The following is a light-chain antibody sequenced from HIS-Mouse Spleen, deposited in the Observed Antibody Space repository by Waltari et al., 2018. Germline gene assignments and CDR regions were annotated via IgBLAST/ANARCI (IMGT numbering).Light chain of an antibody. Sequence: SYELTQPPSVSVSPGQTARITCSGDALPKKYAYWYQQKSGQAPVLVIYEDSKRPSGIPERLFGSSSGTMGTLTISGAQVEDEADYYCYSTDSSGNHRVFGGGTKLTVL. J-gene: IGLJ2*01. CDR1: ALPKKY. V-gene: IGLV3-10*01. CDR2: EDS. CDR3: YSTDSSGNHRV.